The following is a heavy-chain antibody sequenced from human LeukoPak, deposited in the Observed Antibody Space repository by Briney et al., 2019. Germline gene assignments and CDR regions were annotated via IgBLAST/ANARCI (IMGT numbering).Heavy chain of an antibody. Sequence: ASVKVSCKACGGTFSSYAFSWVGQTPGQGLEWMGGIIPIFGTANYAQKLQGRVTMTTDTSTSTAYMELRSLRSDDTAVYYCARSITGTHEAFDIWGQGTMVTVSS. CDR3: ARSITGTHEAFDI. D-gene: IGHD1-20*01. V-gene: IGHV1-69*05. J-gene: IGHJ3*02. CDR1: GGTFSSYA. CDR2: IIPIFGTA.